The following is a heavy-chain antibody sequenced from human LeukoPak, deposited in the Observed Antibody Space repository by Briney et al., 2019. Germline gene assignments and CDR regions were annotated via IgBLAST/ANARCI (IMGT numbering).Heavy chain of an antibody. J-gene: IGHJ4*02. Sequence: SETLSLTCTVSGGSISSYYWSWIRQPPRKGLEWIGYIYYSGSTNYNPSLKSRVTISVDTSKNQFSLKLSSVTAADTAVYYCARVNYDSSGYFFDYWGQGTLVTVSS. D-gene: IGHD3-22*01. CDR3: ARVNYDSSGYFFDY. CDR2: IYYSGST. CDR1: GGSISSYY. V-gene: IGHV4-59*01.